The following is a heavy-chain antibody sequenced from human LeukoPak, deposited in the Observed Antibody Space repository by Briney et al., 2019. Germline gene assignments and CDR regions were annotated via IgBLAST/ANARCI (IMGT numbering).Heavy chain of an antibody. CDR3: ARASIVGVKRTRSGTFDL. D-gene: IGHD3-10*01. V-gene: IGHV4-34*10. CDR1: GGSFSGYY. J-gene: IGHJ3*01. CDR2: INHSGSS. Sequence: PSETLSLTCAVYGGSFSGYYWNWIRQPPGKGLEGIGEINHSGSSNYNPPLKSRITMSVDTSKNQFSLNLSSVTAADTTVYYSARASIVGVKRTRSGTFDLWGRGTLVTVSS.